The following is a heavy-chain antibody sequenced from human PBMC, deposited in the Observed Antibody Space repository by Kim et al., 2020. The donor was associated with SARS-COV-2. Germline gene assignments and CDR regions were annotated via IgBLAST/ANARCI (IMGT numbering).Heavy chain of an antibody. D-gene: IGHD3-10*01. CDR3: ARRRGGYDYGMDV. J-gene: IGHJ6*02. V-gene: IGHV4-38-2*02. CDR2: IYHSGST. Sequence: SETLSLTCTVSGYSISSGYYWGWIRQPPGKGLEWIGSIYHSGSTYYNPSLKSRVTISVDTSKNQFSLKLSSVTAADTAVYYCARRRGGYDYGMDVWGQGT. CDR1: GYSISSGYY.